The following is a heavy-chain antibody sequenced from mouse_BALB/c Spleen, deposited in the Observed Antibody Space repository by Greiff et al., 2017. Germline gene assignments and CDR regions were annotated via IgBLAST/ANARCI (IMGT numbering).Heavy chain of an antibody. CDR3: TALRQGFAY. Sequence: VQLQQPGAELVKPGASVKLSCKASGYTFTSYYMYWVKQRPGQGLEWIGGINPSNGGTNFNEKFKSKATLTVDKSSSTAYMQLSSLTSEDSAVYYCTALRQGFAYWGQGTLVTVSA. CDR2: INPSNGGT. CDR1: GYTFTSYY. J-gene: IGHJ3*01. D-gene: IGHD2-12*01. V-gene: IGHV1S81*02.